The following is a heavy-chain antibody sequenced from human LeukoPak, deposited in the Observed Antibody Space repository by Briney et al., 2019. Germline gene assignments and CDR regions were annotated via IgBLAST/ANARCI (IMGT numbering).Heavy chain of an antibody. V-gene: IGHV1-46*01. CDR3: ARAPRADYYDFDY. Sequence: ASVKVSCKASGGTFTSYYMHWVRQAPGQGLEWMGIINPSGGSTNYAQKFQGRVTMTRDTSTSTVYMELSSLRSEDTAVYYCARAPRADYYDFDYWGQGTLVTVSS. CDR2: INPSGGST. CDR1: GGTFTSYY. J-gene: IGHJ4*02. D-gene: IGHD3-22*01.